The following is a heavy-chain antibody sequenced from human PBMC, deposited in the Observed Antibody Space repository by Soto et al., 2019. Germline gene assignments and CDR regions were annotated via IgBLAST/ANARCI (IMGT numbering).Heavy chain of an antibody. D-gene: IGHD6-13*01. CDR3: ARTAAAGKNYNGIDV. J-gene: IGHJ6*02. V-gene: IGHV5-51*01. CDR1: GYSFTSYW. CDR2: IYPGDSDT. Sequence: GESLKISCKGSGYSFTSYWIGWVRQMPGKGLEWMGIIYPGDSDTRYSPSFQCQVTISADKSISTAYLQWSSLKASDTAMYYSARTAAAGKNYNGIDVWGQGNTITVCS.